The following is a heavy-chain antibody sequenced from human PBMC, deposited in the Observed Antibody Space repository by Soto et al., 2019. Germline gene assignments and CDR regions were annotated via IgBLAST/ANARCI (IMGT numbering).Heavy chain of an antibody. D-gene: IGHD1-26*01. CDR1: GFTFSSYA. J-gene: IGHJ6*02. Sequence: EVQLLESGGGLVQPGGSLRPSCAASGFTFSSYAMTWVRQAPGKGLEWVSGISGSGGGTYYADSVKGRFTISRDNTKSTLYLQMSSLRAEDTAVYYCARVSLGATTITDYYYYGMDVWGQGTTVTVSS. CDR3: ARVSLGATTITDYYYYGMDV. V-gene: IGHV3-23*01. CDR2: ISGSGGGT.